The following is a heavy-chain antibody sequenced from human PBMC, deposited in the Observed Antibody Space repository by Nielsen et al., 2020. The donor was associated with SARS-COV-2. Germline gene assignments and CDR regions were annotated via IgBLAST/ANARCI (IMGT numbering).Heavy chain of an antibody. V-gene: IGHV1-3*01. CDR3: ARDRQKRFDF. J-gene: IGHJ4*02. Sequence: WVRQAPGQRLEWMGWINADNGNTRYSQEFQGRVTLNRDTSASTAYMELSSLRSEDTAVYYCARDRQKRFDFWGQGTLGTVSS. CDR2: INADNGNT.